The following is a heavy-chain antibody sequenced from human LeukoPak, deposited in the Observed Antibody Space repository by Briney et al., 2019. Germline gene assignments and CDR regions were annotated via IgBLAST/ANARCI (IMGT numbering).Heavy chain of an antibody. J-gene: IGHJ5*02. CDR1: GYSISSDKY. V-gene: IGHV4-38-2*01. Sequence: SETLSLTCEVSGYSISSDKYWGWIRLSPGTGLEWIGTIYHTGSTFYNPSLKSRVSISVDTSKNQFSLRFTSVTAADTAVYYCARSHSGWQGHNNWFDPWGQGTLVTVSS. CDR2: IYHTGST. CDR3: ARSHSGWQGHNNWFDP. D-gene: IGHD6-19*01.